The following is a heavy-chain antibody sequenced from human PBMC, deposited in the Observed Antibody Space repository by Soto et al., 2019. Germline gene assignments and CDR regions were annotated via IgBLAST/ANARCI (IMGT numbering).Heavy chain of an antibody. V-gene: IGHV3-73*02. D-gene: IGHD2-15*01. CDR1: GFTFSGSA. Sequence: EVQLVESGGGLVQPGGSLKLSCAASGFTFSGSAMHWVRQASGKGLEWVGRIRSKANSYATAYAASVKGRFTISRDDSKNTAYLQMNSLKTEDTAVYYCTTRDLGYCSGGSCYVVDFDYWGQGTLVTVSS. CDR2: IRSKANSYAT. J-gene: IGHJ4*02. CDR3: TTRDLGYCSGGSCYVVDFDY.